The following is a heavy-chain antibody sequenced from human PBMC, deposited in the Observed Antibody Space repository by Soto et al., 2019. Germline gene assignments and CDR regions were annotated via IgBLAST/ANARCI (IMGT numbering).Heavy chain of an antibody. V-gene: IGHV3-23*01. CDR3: AKLTGVHYYYYGMDV. D-gene: IGHD2-2*01. CDR2: ISGSGGST. CDR1: GFTFLRYS. J-gene: IGHJ6*02. Sequence: GWSLRLACASSGFTFLRYSISWVRQAPGKGLEWVSAISGSGGSTYYADSVKGRFTISRDNSKNTLYLQMNSLRAEDTAVYYWAKLTGVHYYYYGMDVWGQGTTVTVSS.